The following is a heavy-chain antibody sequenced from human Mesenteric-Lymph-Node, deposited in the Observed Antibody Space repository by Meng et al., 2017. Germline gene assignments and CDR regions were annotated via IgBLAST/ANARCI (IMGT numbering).Heavy chain of an antibody. CDR1: GFTFSSYE. CDR3: AKANSTSATLDY. CDR2: ISSSGSTI. J-gene: IGHJ4*02. Sequence: GESLKISCAASGFTFSSYEMNWVRQAPGKGLEWVSYISSSGSTIYYADPVRGRFTISREDSKNTLYLQMNSLRPEDTALYYCAKANSTSATLDYWGQGTLVTVSS. V-gene: IGHV3-48*03. D-gene: IGHD2-2*01.